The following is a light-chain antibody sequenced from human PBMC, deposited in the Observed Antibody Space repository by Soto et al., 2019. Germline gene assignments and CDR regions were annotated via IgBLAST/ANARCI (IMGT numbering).Light chain of an antibody. V-gene: IGKV1-5*03. J-gene: IGKJ1*01. CDR1: QNINSW. Sequence: DIQMTQSPSTLSASVGDRATITCRASQNINSWLAWYQQKPGKAPKLLIYKASSLESRVPSRFSGSGSGTEFSLTISSLQTDDFATYYCQQYNRYPRTFGQGTKVDIK. CDR3: QQYNRYPRT. CDR2: KAS.